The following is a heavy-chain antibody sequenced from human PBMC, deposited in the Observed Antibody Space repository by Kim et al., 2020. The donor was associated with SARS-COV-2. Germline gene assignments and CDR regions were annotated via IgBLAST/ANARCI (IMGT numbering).Heavy chain of an antibody. V-gene: IGHV3-7*01. J-gene: IGHJ4*02. Sequence: GGSLRLSCAASGFRSNNSWMSWVRQAQGKGLGWFPTINREGGLRFYLNSVKGRFTISRDNAKNSLSHQRDNLRVGNTPLNFSRHLKGDGTVFEPWGQG. CDR2: INREGGLR. CDR3: RHLKGDGTVFEP. CDR1: GFRSNNSW. D-gene: IGHD3-16*01.